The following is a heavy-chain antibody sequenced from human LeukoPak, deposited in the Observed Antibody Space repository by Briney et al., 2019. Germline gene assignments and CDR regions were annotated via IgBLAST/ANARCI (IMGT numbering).Heavy chain of an antibody. CDR3: ARSPHILTGENFDY. CDR1: GYTFTGYY. J-gene: IGHJ4*02. V-gene: IGHV1-2*02. D-gene: IGHD3-9*01. Sequence: ASVKVSCKASGYTFTGYYMHWVRQAPGQGLEWMGWINPNSGGTNYAQKFQGRVTMTRDTSISTAYMELSRLRSDDTAVYYCARSPHILTGENFDYWGQGTLVTVSS. CDR2: INPNSGGT.